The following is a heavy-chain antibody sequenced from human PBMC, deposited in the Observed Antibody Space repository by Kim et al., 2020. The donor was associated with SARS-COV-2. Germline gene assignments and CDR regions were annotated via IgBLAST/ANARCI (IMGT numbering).Heavy chain of an antibody. CDR1: GFTFSDYY. J-gene: IGHJ6*02. CDR3: ARLVKVRGVYYYNMDV. V-gene: IGHV3-11*01. D-gene: IGHD3-10*01. CDR2: ISSSVIIT. Sequence: GGSLRLSCAASGFTFSDYYMSWIRQAPGKGLEWVSYISSSVIITYYADSVKGRFTISRDNAKNSLYLQMNSLRAEDTAVYYCARLVKVRGVYYYNMDVWGQGTTVTVSS.